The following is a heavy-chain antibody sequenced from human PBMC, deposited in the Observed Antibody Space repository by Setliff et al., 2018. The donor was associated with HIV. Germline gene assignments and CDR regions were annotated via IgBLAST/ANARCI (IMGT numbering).Heavy chain of an antibody. D-gene: IGHD2-15*01. CDR1: GGSFSGNY. V-gene: IGHV4-34*01. CDR2: INYSGTT. CDR3: AATYCRGGGRDCPQMYDY. J-gene: IGHJ4*02. Sequence: SETLSLTCAIYGGSFSGNYWSWIRQPPGKGLEWIGEINYSGTTNHNPFLKSRVTISVDTSKKQFSLKLNSVTAADLAIYYCAATYCRGGGRDCPQMYDYWGQGSLVTVSS.